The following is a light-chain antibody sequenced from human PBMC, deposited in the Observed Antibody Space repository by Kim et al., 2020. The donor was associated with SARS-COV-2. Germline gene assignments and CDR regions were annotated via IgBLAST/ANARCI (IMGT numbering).Light chain of an antibody. CDR2: GAS. Sequence: PGGRAPPPRRARPNVDSSHIAWVQQKPGQDPKLPFYGASFRASGIPDRFSGNGSGTVFSLTLSRLEPDDFAVYYCQQYGGSPGTFGQGTKVDIK. V-gene: IGKV3-20*01. CDR3: QQYGGSPGT. CDR1: PNVDSSH. J-gene: IGKJ1*01.